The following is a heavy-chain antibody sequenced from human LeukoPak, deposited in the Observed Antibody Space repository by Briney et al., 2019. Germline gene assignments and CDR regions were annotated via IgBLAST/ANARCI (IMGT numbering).Heavy chain of an antibody. CDR2: ISYDGSNK. CDR3: AVMGDYYDSSGYLPNRSFDY. V-gene: IGHV3-30*04. Sequence: GGSMRVSCAASGFTFSSYAMHWVRQARGKGLEWVAVISYDGSNKYYADSVKGRFTISRDNSKNTLYLQMNSLRAEDTAVYYCAVMGDYYDSSGYLPNRSFDYWGQGTLVTVSS. D-gene: IGHD3-22*01. CDR1: GFTFSSYA. J-gene: IGHJ4*02.